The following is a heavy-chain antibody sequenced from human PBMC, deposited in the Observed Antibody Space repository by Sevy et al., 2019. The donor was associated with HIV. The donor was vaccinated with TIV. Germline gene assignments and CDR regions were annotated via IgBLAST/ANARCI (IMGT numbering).Heavy chain of an antibody. J-gene: IGHJ5*02. CDR1: GFTFSSYS. V-gene: IGHV3-48*02. CDR2: ISSSSSTI. Sequence: GGSLRLSCAASGFTFSSYSMNWVRQAPGKGLEWDSYISSSSSTIYYADSVKGRFTISRDNAKNSLYLQMNSLRDEDTAVYYCARDLYCSGGSCYSGDWFDPWGQGTLVTVSS. D-gene: IGHD2-15*01. CDR3: ARDLYCSGGSCYSGDWFDP.